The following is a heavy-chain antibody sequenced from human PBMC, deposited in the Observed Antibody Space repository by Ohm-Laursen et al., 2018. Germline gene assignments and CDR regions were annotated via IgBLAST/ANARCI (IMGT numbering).Heavy chain of an antibody. CDR3: AKRKQGAFDY. CDR1: GYTFTGYY. J-gene: IGHJ4*02. CDR2: INPSGGST. V-gene: IGHV1-46*01. Sequence: ASVKVSCKASGYTFTGYYMHWVRQAPGQGLEWMGIINPSGGSTSYAQKFQGRVTMTRDTSTSTVYMELNSLRAEDTAVYYCAKRKQGAFDYWGQGTLVTVSS. D-gene: IGHD1-14*01.